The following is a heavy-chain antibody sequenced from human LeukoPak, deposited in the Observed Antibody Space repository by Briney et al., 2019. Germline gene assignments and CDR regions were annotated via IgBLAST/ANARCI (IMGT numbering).Heavy chain of an antibody. Sequence: GGSLRLSCAASGFTFSSYAMSWVRRAPGKGLEWVSAMSGSGGSTYYADSVKGRFTISRDNSKNTLYLQMNSLRAEDTAVYYCAKDMSKGSGWSGKDYWGQGTLVTVSS. CDR2: MSGSGGST. CDR1: GFTFSSYA. D-gene: IGHD6-19*01. CDR3: AKDMSKGSGWSGKDY. J-gene: IGHJ4*02. V-gene: IGHV3-23*01.